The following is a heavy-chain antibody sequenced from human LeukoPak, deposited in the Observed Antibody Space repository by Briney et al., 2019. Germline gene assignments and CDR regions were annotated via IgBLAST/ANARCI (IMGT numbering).Heavy chain of an antibody. D-gene: IGHD1/OR15-1a*01. V-gene: IGHV4-39*07. CDR3: ARGRGWNNPEVFGF. Sequence: SQTLSLTCSVSGGSIDRSRFYWGWIRQPPGKGLDYIGSIYYTGVTLHSASLKTRVTISLDTSKNQFSLKLSSVTAADTAVYYCARGRGWNNPEVFGFWGQGTLVTVSS. J-gene: IGHJ4*02. CDR2: IYYTGVT. CDR1: GGSIDRSRFY.